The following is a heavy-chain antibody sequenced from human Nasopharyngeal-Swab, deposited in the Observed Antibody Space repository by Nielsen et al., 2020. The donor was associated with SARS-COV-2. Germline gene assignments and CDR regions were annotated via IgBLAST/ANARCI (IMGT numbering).Heavy chain of an antibody. CDR2: FYYSGST. D-gene: IGHD1-26*01. Sequence: SETLFLTCTVSGDSITNYYWSWIRQPPGKELEWIGNFYYSGSTNYSPSLKSRVTISADTSKNQFSLKLTTVTAADTAVYYCARWSTISRFFDFWGQGTQVTVSS. V-gene: IGHV4-59*01. CDR3: ARWSTISRFFDF. CDR1: GDSITNYY. J-gene: IGHJ4*02.